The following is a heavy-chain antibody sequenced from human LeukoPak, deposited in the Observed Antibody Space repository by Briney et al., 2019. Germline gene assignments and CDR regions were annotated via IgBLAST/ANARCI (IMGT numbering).Heavy chain of an antibody. CDR3: ARDENGYVWGSFRA. D-gene: IGHD3-16*02. CDR2: INHSGSA. V-gene: IGHV4-34*01. J-gene: IGHJ5*02. CDR1: GGSFSGYY. Sequence: SETLSLTCAVYGGSFSGYYWSWIRQPPGKGLEWIGEINHSGSANYNPSLKSRVTISVDTSKNQFSLKLSSVTAADTAVYYCARDENGYVWGSFRAWGQGTLVTVSS.